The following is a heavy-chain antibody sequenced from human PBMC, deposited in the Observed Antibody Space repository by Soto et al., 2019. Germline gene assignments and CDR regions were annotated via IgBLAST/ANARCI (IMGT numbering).Heavy chain of an antibody. V-gene: IGHV2-26*01. CDR3: ARIVTMVRGVIIRYNWFDP. J-gene: IGHJ5*02. D-gene: IGHD3-10*01. CDR1: GFSLSNARMG. CDR2: IFSNDEK. Sequence: QVTLKESGPVLVKPTETLTLTCTVSGFSLSNARMGVSWIRQPPGKALEWLAHIFSNDEKSYSTSLKSRLTISNDTSKSQVVLTMTNMDPVDTATYYCARIVTMVRGVIIRYNWFDPWGQGTLVTVSS.